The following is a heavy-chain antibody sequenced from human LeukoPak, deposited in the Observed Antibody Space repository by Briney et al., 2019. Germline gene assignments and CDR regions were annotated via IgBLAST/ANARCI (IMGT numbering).Heavy chain of an antibody. CDR3: AKAYHTDSSGYVDY. CDR1: GFSFSSYG. V-gene: IGHV3-30*18. J-gene: IGHJ4*02. D-gene: IGHD3-22*01. CDR2: ISYDATNT. Sequence: SGGSLRLSCAVSGFSFSSYGMHWVRQAPGKGLEWLAVISYDATNTYYADSVKGRFTISRDISKSTLYLQMSSLRAEDTAVYYCAKAYHTDSSGYVDYWGQGTLVTVSS.